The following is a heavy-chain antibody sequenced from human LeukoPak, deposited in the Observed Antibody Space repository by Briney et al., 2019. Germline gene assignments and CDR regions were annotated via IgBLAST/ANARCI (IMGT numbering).Heavy chain of an antibody. Sequence: GALRLSCTASGFTFGDYAMSWVRQAPGKGLEWVGFIRSKAYGGTTEYAASVKGRFTISRDDSKSIAYLQMNSLKTEDTAVYYCLRHYDILTPGPPPDAFDIWGQGTMVTVSS. V-gene: IGHV3-49*04. D-gene: IGHD3-9*01. CDR2: IRSKAYGGTT. CDR1: GFTFGDYA. J-gene: IGHJ3*02. CDR3: LRHYDILTPGPPPDAFDI.